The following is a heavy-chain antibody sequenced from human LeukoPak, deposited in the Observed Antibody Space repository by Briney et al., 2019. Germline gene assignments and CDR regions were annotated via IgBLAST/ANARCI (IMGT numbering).Heavy chain of an antibody. J-gene: IGHJ4*02. Sequence: GGSLRLSCAASGFTFSSYSMNWVRQAPGKGLEWVSSISSSSSYIYYADSVKGRFTISRDNAKNSLYLQMSSLRAEDTAVYYCARARDGYSYFDYWGQGTLVTVSS. CDR2: ISSSSSYI. CDR1: GFTFSSYS. D-gene: IGHD5-24*01. CDR3: ARARDGYSYFDY. V-gene: IGHV3-21*01.